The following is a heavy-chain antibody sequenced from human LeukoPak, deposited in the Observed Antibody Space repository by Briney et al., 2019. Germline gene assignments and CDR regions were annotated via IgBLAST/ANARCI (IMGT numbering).Heavy chain of an antibody. CDR1: GFTFSSYG. J-gene: IGHJ4*02. Sequence: GSLRLSCAASGFTFSSYGMHWVRQAPGKGLEWVAVISYDGSKKYYADSVKGRFTSSRDNSENTLYLQMNSLRAEDTAVYYCARVQNSYHYDSSGYVYYWGQGTLVTVSS. CDR2: ISYDGSKK. V-gene: IGHV3-30*03. CDR3: ARVQNSYHYDSSGYVYY. D-gene: IGHD3-22*01.